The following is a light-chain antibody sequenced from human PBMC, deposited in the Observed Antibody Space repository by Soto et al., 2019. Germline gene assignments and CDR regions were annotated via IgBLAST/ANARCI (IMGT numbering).Light chain of an antibody. CDR1: QSVLHSSDNRNY. V-gene: IGKV4-1*01. J-gene: IGKJ1*01. CDR3: QPYYSTPWT. Sequence: EIVMAQFPETLAVSVGELASIRCRSSQSVLHSSDNRNYLTWYQQKPGQPPKLLIYWASTRQSGVTDRFSGSGSGTDFTLTINSLQAEDVAVYYCQPYYSTPWTFGPVTQVEIK. CDR2: WAS.